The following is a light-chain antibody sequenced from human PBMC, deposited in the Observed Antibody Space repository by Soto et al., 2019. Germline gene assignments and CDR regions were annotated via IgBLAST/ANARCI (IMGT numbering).Light chain of an antibody. V-gene: IGLV8-61*01. CDR3: LLYMKGDIRV. CDR2: SGD. Sequence: QTVVTQEASLSVSPGGTVTLTCGLTSGSVSSRYYPSWYRQDPGQTPRTLIYSGDIRSSGVPDRFSGSILGSKAALTITGAKADDESFYSCLLYMKGDIRVFGGGTNLTVL. J-gene: IGLJ3*02. CDR1: SGSVSSRYY.